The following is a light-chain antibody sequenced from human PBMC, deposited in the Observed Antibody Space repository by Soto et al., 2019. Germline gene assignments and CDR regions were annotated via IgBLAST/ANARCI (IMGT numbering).Light chain of an antibody. V-gene: IGLV2-23*01. CDR3: CSYAGSSTFYV. Sequence: QSALTQPASVSGSPGQSITISCAGTSSDVGSYNLVSWYQQHPGKAPKLMIYEANKRPSGVSNRFSGSKSANTASLTISGLQAEDEADYYCCSYAGSSTFYVFGTGTKVTV. CDR2: EAN. J-gene: IGLJ1*01. CDR1: SSDVGSYNL.